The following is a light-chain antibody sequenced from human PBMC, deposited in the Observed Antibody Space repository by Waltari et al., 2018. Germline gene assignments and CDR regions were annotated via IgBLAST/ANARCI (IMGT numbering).Light chain of an antibody. Sequence: NFILTQPHSVSESPGKTVTISCTRSSGSIASNFVQWFQQRPGSSPTTVIYEDYQRPSGVPDRFSGSIDSSSNSASLTISGLKTEDEADYYCQSYDSNNHGVFGGGTKLTVL. V-gene: IGLV6-57*01. CDR2: EDY. CDR1: SGSIASNF. J-gene: IGLJ3*02. CDR3: QSYDSNNHGV.